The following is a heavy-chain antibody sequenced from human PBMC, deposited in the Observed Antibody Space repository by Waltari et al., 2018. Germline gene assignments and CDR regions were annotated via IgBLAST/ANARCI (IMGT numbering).Heavy chain of an antibody. D-gene: IGHD2-15*01. V-gene: IGHV3-23*01. CDR2: ISGSGGST. Sequence: EVQLLESGGGLVQPGGFLRLSCAASGFTFSSYAMSWVRQAPGKGLEWVLAISGSGGSTYYADSVKGRFTISRDNSKNTLYLQMNSLRAEDTAVYYCAEGRGGGHPYYFDYWGQGTLVTVSS. CDR3: AEGRGGGHPYYFDY. J-gene: IGHJ4*02. CDR1: GFTFSSYA.